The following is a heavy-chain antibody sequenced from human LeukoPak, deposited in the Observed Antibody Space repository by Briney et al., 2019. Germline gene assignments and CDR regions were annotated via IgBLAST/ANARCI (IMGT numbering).Heavy chain of an antibody. CDR2: IRSNGENT. Sequence: GGSLRLSCSASGFAFSSFAMHWVRQAPGKGLEYVSVIRSNGENTDYADSVKGRFTISRDNSKNALYPQMSSLRPEDTAVYYCVKVRVGGGWYGYYYEYWGQGTLVTVSS. CDR3: VKVRVGGGWYGYYYEY. D-gene: IGHD6-19*01. V-gene: IGHV3-64D*06. CDR1: GFAFSSFA. J-gene: IGHJ4*02.